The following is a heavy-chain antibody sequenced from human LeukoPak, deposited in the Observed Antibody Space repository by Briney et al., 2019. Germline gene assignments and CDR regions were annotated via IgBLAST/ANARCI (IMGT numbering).Heavy chain of an antibody. CDR3: ARDPDSGYDWHYYGMDV. D-gene: IGHD5-12*01. CDR1: GFTFSSYS. CDR2: ISSSSSYI. J-gene: IGHJ6*02. V-gene: IGHV3-21*01. Sequence: GGSLRLSCAASGFTFSSYSMNWVRQAPGKGLEWVSSISSSSSYIYYADSVKGRFTISTDNAKNSLYLQMNSLRAEDTAVYYCARDPDSGYDWHYYGMDVWGQGTTVTVSS.